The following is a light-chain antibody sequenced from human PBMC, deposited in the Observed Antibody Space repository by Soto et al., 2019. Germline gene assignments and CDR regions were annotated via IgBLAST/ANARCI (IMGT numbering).Light chain of an antibody. J-gene: IGKJ5*01. CDR3: QNYASVPIT. Sequence: DIQMTQSPSSLSASVGSRVSITCRASQGISNYLAWYQQKPGKVPQVLIYAASTLQPGVPSRFSGSGSGTDFSLTIDSLQPDDIATYYCQNYASVPITFGQGTRLEI. CDR2: AAS. CDR1: QGISNY. V-gene: IGKV1-27*01.